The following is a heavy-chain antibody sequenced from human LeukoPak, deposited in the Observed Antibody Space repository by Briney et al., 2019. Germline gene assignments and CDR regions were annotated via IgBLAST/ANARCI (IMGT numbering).Heavy chain of an antibody. D-gene: IGHD2-2*01. V-gene: IGHV1-18*01. CDR1: GYTFTSYG. J-gene: IGHJ4*02. Sequence: ASVKVSCKASGYTFTSYGISWVRQAPGQGLEWMGWISAYNGNTNYAQKLQGRVTMTTDTSTSTAYMELRSLRSDDTAVYYCARIKVPAAATPLAYWGQGTLVTVSS. CDR3: ARIKVPAAATPLAY. CDR2: ISAYNGNT.